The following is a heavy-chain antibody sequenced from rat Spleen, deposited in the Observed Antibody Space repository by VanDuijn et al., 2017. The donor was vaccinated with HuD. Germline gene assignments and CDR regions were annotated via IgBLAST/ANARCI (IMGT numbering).Heavy chain of an antibody. D-gene: IGHD1-11*01. V-gene: IGHV5-20*01. Sequence: EVQLMESGGGLVQPGRSLKLSCAASGFTFSDYYMAWVRQAPKKGLEGVASITYDGSRTYYRDSVKGRFTISRDNAKSTLYLQMDSLRSEDTATYYCTIRDGGFPGWGQGTLVTVSS. CDR1: GFTFSDYY. CDR2: ITYDGSRT. CDR3: TIRDGGFPG. J-gene: IGHJ3*01.